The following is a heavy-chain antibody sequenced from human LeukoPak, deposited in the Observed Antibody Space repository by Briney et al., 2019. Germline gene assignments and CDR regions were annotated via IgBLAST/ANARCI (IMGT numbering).Heavy chain of an antibody. CDR2: IYYSGST. V-gene: IGHV4-31*03. J-gene: IGHJ4*02. CDR3: ARRPRYCSSTSCFIFDY. D-gene: IGHD2-2*01. Sequence: PSETLSLTCTVSGGSISSGGYYWSWIRQHPGKGLEWIGYIYYSGSTYYNPSLKSRVTISVDTSKNQFSLKLSSVTAADTAVYYCARRPRYCSSTSCFIFDYWGQGTLVNVSS. CDR1: GGSISSGGYY.